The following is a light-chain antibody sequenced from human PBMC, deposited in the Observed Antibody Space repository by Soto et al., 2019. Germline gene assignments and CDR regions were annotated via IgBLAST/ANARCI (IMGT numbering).Light chain of an antibody. J-gene: IGKJ3*01. CDR3: QESDSTPSVT. CDR2: AAS. Sequence: DIQMTQSPATLSASVGDRVTITCRASQVISSWLAWYQQKPGTAPKLLIYAASSLQSGVPSRFSGSGSGTDFTLTISSLQPEDFATHYCQESDSTPSVTFGPGTKVDIK. CDR1: QVISSW. V-gene: IGKV1-12*02.